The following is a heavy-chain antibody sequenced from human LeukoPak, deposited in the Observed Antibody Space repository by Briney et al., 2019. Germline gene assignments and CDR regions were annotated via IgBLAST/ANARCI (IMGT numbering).Heavy chain of an antibody. D-gene: IGHD1-26*01. CDR1: GGIFSSYA. J-gene: IGHJ3*02. V-gene: IGHV1-69*05. CDR2: IIPIFGTA. Sequence: ASVKVSCKASGGIFSSYAINWVRQAPGQGLEWMGRIIPIFGTANYAQKFQGRVTITTDESTSTAYMELSSLRSEDTAVYYCARGTKGGIVGATGAFDIWGQGTMVTVSS. CDR3: ARGTKGGIVGATGAFDI.